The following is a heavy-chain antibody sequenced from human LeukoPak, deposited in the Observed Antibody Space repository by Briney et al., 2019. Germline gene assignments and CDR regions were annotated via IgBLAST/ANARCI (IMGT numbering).Heavy chain of an antibody. J-gene: IGHJ6*02. CDR2: IYYSGST. CDR3: SIGVYYYGMDV. D-gene: IGHD2-21*01. CDR1: GGSISSYY. V-gene: IGHV4-59*03. Sequence: SETLSLTCTVSGGSISSYYWSWIRQPPGKGLEWIGYIYYSGSTNYNPSLKSRVTISVDTSKNQFSLKLSSVTAADTAMYFCSIGVYYYGMDVWGQGTTVTVSS.